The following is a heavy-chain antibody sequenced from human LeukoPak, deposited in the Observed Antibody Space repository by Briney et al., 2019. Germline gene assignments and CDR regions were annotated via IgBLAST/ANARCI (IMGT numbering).Heavy chain of an antibody. Sequence: SVKVSCKASGGTFISYAISWVRQAPGQGLEWMGRIIPILGIANYAQTFQGRVTITADKSTSTAYMELSSLRSEDTAVYYCAVSMIAAAASFDYWGQGTLVTVSS. CDR3: AVSMIAAAASFDY. CDR1: GGTFISYA. D-gene: IGHD6-13*01. J-gene: IGHJ4*02. V-gene: IGHV1-69*04. CDR2: IIPILGIA.